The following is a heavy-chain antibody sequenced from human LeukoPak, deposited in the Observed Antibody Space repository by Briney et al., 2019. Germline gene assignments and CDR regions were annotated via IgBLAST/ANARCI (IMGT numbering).Heavy chain of an antibody. CDR1: GFTFNSYA. J-gene: IGHJ4*02. D-gene: IGHD5-18*01. CDR2: ISGSGGST. CDR3: AKSRGIQAFDY. Sequence: GGSLRLSCAASGFTFNSYAMSWVRQAPGKGLEWVSAISGSGGSTYYADSEKGRFAISRDISKNTLYLQMNSLRAEDTAVYFCAKSRGIQAFDYWGQGTLVSVSS. V-gene: IGHV3-23*01.